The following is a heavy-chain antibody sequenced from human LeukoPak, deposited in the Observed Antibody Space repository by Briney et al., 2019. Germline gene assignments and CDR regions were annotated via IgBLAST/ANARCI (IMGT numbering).Heavy chain of an antibody. V-gene: IGHV3-7*01. Sequence: PGGSLRLSCGVSGFTFSSYWMNWVRQAPGKGLEWVANIKQDGSEKYYVDSVKGRFTISRDNAKNSLYLQMNSLRAEDTAVYYCARDLGRKWLVRRGDYFDYWGQGTLVTVSS. CDR2: IKQDGSEK. CDR3: ARDLGRKWLVRRGDYFDY. J-gene: IGHJ4*02. D-gene: IGHD6-19*01. CDR1: GFTFSSYW.